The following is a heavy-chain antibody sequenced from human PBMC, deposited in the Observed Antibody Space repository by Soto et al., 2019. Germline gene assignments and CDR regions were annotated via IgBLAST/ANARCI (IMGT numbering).Heavy chain of an antibody. CDR3: ARGRWLQKKEAYYYHGMDV. CDR1: GGTFSSYA. Sequence: GASVKVSCKASGGTFSSYAISWVRQAPGQGLEWMGGIIPIFGTANYAQKFQGRVTITADESTSTAYMELSGLRSEDTAVYYCARGRWLQKKEAYYYHGMDVWGQGTTVTVSS. J-gene: IGHJ6*02. CDR2: IIPIFGTA. V-gene: IGHV1-69*13. D-gene: IGHD5-12*01.